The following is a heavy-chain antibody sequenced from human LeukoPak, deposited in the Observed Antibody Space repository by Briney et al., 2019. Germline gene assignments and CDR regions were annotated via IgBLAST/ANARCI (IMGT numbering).Heavy chain of an antibody. Sequence: AASVKVSCKSSGYTFSSYDVNWVRQATGQGLEWMGWMNPNSGNTGYAQEFQGRVTMTRNTSISTAYMEVSGLRSEDTAVYYCARAPSPTSYGMDVWGQGTTVTVSS. D-gene: IGHD2-2*01. CDR2: MNPNSGNT. V-gene: IGHV1-8*01. CDR3: ARAPSPTSYGMDV. CDR1: GYTFSSYD. J-gene: IGHJ6*02.